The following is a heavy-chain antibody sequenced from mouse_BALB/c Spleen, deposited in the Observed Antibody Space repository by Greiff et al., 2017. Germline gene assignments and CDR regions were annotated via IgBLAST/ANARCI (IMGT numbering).Heavy chain of an antibody. CDR3: ARNYYGSSYGAWFAY. V-gene: IGHV1-69*01. J-gene: IGHJ3*01. D-gene: IGHD1-1*01. Sequence: QVQLQQPGAELVMPGASVKMSCKASGYTFTDYWMHWVKQRPGQGLEWIGAIDTSDSYTSYNQKFKGKATLTVDESSSTAYMQLSSLTSEDSAVYYCARNYYGSSYGAWFAYWGQGTLVTVSA. CDR1: GYTFTDYW. CDR2: IDTSDSYT.